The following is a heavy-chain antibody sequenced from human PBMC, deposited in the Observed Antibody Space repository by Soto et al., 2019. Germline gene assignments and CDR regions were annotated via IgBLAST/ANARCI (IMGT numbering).Heavy chain of an antibody. Sequence: TLSLTCAVYGGSFSGYYWSWIRQPPGKGLEWIGETNHSGSTNYNPSLKSRVTISVDTSKNQFSLKLSSATAADTAVYYCASSGWNLNWFDPWGQGTLVTVSS. D-gene: IGHD1-1*01. CDR3: ASSGWNLNWFDP. J-gene: IGHJ5*02. CDR1: GGSFSGYY. V-gene: IGHV4-34*01. CDR2: TNHSGST.